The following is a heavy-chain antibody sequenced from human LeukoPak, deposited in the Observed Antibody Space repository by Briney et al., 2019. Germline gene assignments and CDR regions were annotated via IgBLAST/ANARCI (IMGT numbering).Heavy chain of an antibody. D-gene: IGHD3-9*01. J-gene: IGHJ2*01. Sequence: SETLSLTCAVYGGSFSGYHLNWIRQPPGKGLEWIGEINHTGSTNYNPSLKSRVTISVDTSKNQFSLKLSYVTAADTAVYYCARQYIDILTGYHRGELYWYFDLWGRGTLVTVSS. CDR3: ARQYIDILTGYHRGELYWYFDL. V-gene: IGHV4-34*01. CDR2: INHTGST. CDR1: GGSFSGYH.